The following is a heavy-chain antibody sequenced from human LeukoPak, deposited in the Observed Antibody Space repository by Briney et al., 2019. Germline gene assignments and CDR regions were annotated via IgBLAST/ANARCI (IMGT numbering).Heavy chain of an antibody. J-gene: IGHJ5*02. V-gene: IGHV4-34*01. CDR2: INHSGST. CDR3: ARGIGYSSSWYRRNWFDP. D-gene: IGHD6-13*01. CDR1: GGSFSRYY. Sequence: SETLSLTCALYGGSFSRYYGSWIRHPPGGALEWIGEINHSGSTNYNPSLKSRVTISVDTSKNQFSLKLSSVTAADTAVYYCARGIGYSSSWYRRNWFDPWGQGTLVTVSS.